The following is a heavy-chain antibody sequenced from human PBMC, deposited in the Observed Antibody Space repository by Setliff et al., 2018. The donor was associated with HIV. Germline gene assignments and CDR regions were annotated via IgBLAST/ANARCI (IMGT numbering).Heavy chain of an antibody. V-gene: IGHV1-46*01. D-gene: IGHD3-22*01. CDR3: ARDYFDRSAYHYGFGAVDI. CDR1: GYTFTSYY. J-gene: IGHJ3*02. Sequence: ASVKVSCKASGYTFTSYYLHWVRQAPGQGLEWMGMINPSGGSASYAQKFQGRVTMSRDTSTSTVYMELSSLRSEDTAVYYCARDYFDRSAYHYGFGAVDIWGQGTMVTVSS. CDR2: INPSGGSA.